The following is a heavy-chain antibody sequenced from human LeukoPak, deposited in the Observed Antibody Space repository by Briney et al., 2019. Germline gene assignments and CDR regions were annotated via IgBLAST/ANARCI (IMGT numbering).Heavy chain of an antibody. CDR3: ARDYGDYRSAWYFDL. CDR1: GYTFTSYG. V-gene: IGHV1-18*01. D-gene: IGHD4-17*01. CDR2: ISAYNGNT. Sequence: ASVKVSCKASGYTFTSYGISWVRQAPGQGLEWMGWISAYNGNTNYAQKLQGRVTMTTDTSTSTAYMELRSPRSDDTAVYYCARDYGDYRSAWYFDLWGRGTLVTVSS. J-gene: IGHJ2*01.